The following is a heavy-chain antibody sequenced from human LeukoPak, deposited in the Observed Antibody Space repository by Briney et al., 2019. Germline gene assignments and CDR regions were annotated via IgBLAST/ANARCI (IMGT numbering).Heavy chain of an antibody. Sequence: SVKVSCKASGGTFSSYAISWVRQAPGQGLEWMGGIVPIFGTANYAQKFQGRVTITTDESTSTAYMELSSLRSEDTAVYYCASGDCSGGGCYVPWEARKRWAFNAFDIWGQGTMVTVSS. CDR3: ASGDCSGGGCYVPWEARKRWAFNAFDI. CDR1: GGTFSSYA. J-gene: IGHJ3*02. V-gene: IGHV1-69*05. CDR2: IVPIFGTA. D-gene: IGHD2-15*01.